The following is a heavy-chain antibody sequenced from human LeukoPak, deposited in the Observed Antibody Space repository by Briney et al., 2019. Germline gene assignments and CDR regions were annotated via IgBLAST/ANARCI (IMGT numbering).Heavy chain of an antibody. CDR1: GGSFSGYY. CDR2: INHSGST. CDR3: ARGSHYYDSSGYPPDY. Sequence: SETLSLTCAVYGGSFSGYYWSWIRQPPGKGLEWIGEINHSGSTNYNPSLKSRVTISVDTSKNQFSLKLSSVTAADTAVYYCARGSHYYDSSGYPPDYWGQGTLVTVSS. V-gene: IGHV4-34*01. D-gene: IGHD3-22*01. J-gene: IGHJ4*02.